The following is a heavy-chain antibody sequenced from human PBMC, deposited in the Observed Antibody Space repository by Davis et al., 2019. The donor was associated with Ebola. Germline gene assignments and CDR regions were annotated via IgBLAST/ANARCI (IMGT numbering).Heavy chain of an antibody. V-gene: IGHV3-73*01. CDR1: GFTFSGSA. CDR2: IRSKANSYAT. Sequence: GGSLRLSCAASGFTFSGSAMHWVRQASGKGLEWVGRIRSKANSYATAYAASVKGRFTIPRDDSKNTAYLQMNSLKTEDTAVYYCTTPGIAVAGDYWGQGTLVTVSS. J-gene: IGHJ4*02. D-gene: IGHD6-19*01. CDR3: TTPGIAVAGDY.